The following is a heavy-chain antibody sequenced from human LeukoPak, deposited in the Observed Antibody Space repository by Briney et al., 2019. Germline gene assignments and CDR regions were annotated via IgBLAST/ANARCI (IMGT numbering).Heavy chain of an antibody. CDR3: ARGRIAAHPGYYYYYYMDV. J-gene: IGHJ6*03. CDR1: GGTFSSYA. D-gene: IGHD6-6*01. Sequence: GASVKVSCKASGGTFSSYAISWVRQAPGQGLEWMGGIIPIFGTANYAQKFQGRVTITTDESTSTAYMELSSLRSEDTAAYYCARGRIAAHPGYYYYYYMDVWGKGTTVTVSS. V-gene: IGHV1-69*05. CDR2: IIPIFGTA.